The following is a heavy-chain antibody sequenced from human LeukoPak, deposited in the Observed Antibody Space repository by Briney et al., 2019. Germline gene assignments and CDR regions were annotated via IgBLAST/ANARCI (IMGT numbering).Heavy chain of an antibody. CDR1: GFTFSDYY. Sequence: GGSLRLSCAASGFTFSDYYMSWIRQAPGKGLEWVSYISSSGSTIYYADSVKGRFTISRDNAKNSLYLQMNSLRAEDTAVYYCARDRSPRYSYGYYFDYWGQGTLVTVSS. J-gene: IGHJ4*02. CDR3: ARDRSPRYSYGYYFDY. V-gene: IGHV3-11*04. CDR2: ISSSGSTI. D-gene: IGHD5-18*01.